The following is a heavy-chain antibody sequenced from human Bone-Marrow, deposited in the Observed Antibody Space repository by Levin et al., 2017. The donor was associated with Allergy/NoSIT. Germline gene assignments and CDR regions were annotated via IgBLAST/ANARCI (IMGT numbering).Heavy chain of an antibody. J-gene: IGHJ4*02. CDR2: ISYDGSNK. CDR1: GFTFSSYA. CDR3: ARASSCIAVQTYYFDY. V-gene: IGHV3-30-3*01. D-gene: IGHD6-19*01. Sequence: GESLKISCAASGFTFSSYAMHWVRQAPGKGLEWVAVISYDGSNKYYADSVKGRFTISRDNSKNTLYLQMNSLRAEDTAVYYCARASSCIAVQTYYFDYWGQGTLVTVSS.